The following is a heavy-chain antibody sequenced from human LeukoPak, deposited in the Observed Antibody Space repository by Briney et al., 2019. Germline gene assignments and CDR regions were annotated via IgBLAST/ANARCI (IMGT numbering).Heavy chain of an antibody. Sequence: GGSLRLSCAASEFTFNNYAMSWVRQAPGKGLEWVSTISAGGGSTYFADSVKGRFTISRDNSKNTLYLQMNSLRAEDTALYYCAKEGYSKGAFDIWGQGTMVTVSS. J-gene: IGHJ3*02. CDR2: ISAGGGST. CDR3: AKEGYSKGAFDI. V-gene: IGHV3-23*01. CDR1: EFTFNNYA. D-gene: IGHD5-12*01.